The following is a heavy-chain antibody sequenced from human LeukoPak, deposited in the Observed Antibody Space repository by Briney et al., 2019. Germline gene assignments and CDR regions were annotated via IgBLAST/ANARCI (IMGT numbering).Heavy chain of an antibody. CDR3: ATASAIAAAGIFDY. V-gene: IGHV1-24*01. Sequence: ASVKVSCKVSGYTLTELSMHWVQQAPGKGLEWMGGFDPEDGETIYAQKFQGRVTVTEDTFTDTAYMELSSLRSEDTAVYYCATASAIAAAGIFDYWGQGTLVTVSS. CDR1: GYTLTELS. J-gene: IGHJ4*02. D-gene: IGHD6-13*01. CDR2: FDPEDGET.